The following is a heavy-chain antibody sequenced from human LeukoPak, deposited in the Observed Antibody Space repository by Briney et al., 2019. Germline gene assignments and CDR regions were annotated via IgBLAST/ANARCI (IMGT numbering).Heavy chain of an antibody. CDR3: ATGGTMVRGVTFRHRVRLSWFDP. V-gene: IGHV1-2*02. CDR2: INPNSGGT. Sequence: ASVKVSCKASGYTFTGYYMHWVRQAPGQGLEWMGWINPNSGGTNYAQKSQGRVTMTRDTSISTAYMELSSLRFEDTAVYYCATGGTMVRGVTFRHRVRLSWFDPWGQGTLVTVSS. D-gene: IGHD3-10*01. J-gene: IGHJ5*02. CDR1: GYTFTGYY.